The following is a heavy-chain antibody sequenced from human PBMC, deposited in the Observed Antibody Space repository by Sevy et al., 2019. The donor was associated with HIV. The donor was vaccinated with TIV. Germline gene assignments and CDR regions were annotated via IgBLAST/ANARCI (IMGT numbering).Heavy chain of an antibody. CDR2: ISSSSTI. Sequence: GGSLRLSCAASGFTFSSYSMNWVRQAPGKGLEWVSYISSSSTIYYAVTVKGRFTIYRDKAKNSLYLQMNSLRDEDTAVYYYARDFGNAVAVSGYWGQGTLVTVSS. J-gene: IGHJ4*02. D-gene: IGHD6-19*01. V-gene: IGHV3-48*02. CDR3: ARDFGNAVAVSGY. CDR1: GFTFSSYS.